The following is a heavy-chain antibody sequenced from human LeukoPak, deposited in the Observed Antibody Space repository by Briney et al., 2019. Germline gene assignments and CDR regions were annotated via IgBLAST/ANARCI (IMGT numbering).Heavy chain of an antibody. V-gene: IGHV3-11*05. Sequence: PGGSLRLSCTASGFTFSDYYMTWIRQAPGKGLEWLSYVSTDSTYTNYADSVKGRFTISRDNAKSSLYLQLNSLTAEDTAVYYCTREENWYFDLWGRGTLVTVSS. CDR3: TREENWYFDL. CDR2: VSTDSTYT. J-gene: IGHJ2*01. CDR1: GFTFSDYY.